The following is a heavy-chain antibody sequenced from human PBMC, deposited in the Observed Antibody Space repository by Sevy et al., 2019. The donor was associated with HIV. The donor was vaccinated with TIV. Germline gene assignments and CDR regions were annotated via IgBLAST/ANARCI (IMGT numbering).Heavy chain of an antibody. V-gene: IGHV1-2*02. CDR2: INPNSGGT. J-gene: IGHJ4*02. D-gene: IGHD3-22*01. Sequence: ASVKVSCKASGYTFTGYYMHWVRQAPGQGLEWMGWINPNSGGTNYAQKFQGRVTMTRDTSISTAYMELSRLRSDDTAVYYCARVLKYSYDNSGYYYFDYWGQGTLVTVSS. CDR1: GYTFTGYY. CDR3: ARVLKYSYDNSGYYYFDY.